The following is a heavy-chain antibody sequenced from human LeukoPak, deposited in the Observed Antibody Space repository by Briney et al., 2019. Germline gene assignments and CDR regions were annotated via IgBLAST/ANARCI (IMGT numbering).Heavy chain of an antibody. CDR2: IYYSGST. J-gene: IGHJ3*02. Sequence: SETPSLTCTVSGGSIRSYYWSWIRQPPGKGLEGIGDIYYSGSTNYNPSLKSRVTISVDTSKNQFSLKLSSVTAADTAVYYCARDRNENYGASGVAFDIWGQGTMVTVSS. CDR1: GGSIRSYY. V-gene: IGHV4-59*13. CDR3: ARDRNENYGASGVAFDI. D-gene: IGHD1-7*01.